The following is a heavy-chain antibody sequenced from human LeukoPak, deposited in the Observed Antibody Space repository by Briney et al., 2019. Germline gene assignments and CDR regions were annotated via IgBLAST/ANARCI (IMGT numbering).Heavy chain of an antibody. CDR3: AREFDY. V-gene: IGHV3-74*01. CDR1: GFIFSNSW. J-gene: IGHJ4*02. Sequence: GGSLRLSCAASGFIFSNSWMHWVRQAPGKGLVWVSRINSDGSYTTYADSVKGRFTISRDNAKNTLYLQMNSLRAEDMAVYYCAREFDYWGQGTLVTVSS. CDR2: INSDGSYT.